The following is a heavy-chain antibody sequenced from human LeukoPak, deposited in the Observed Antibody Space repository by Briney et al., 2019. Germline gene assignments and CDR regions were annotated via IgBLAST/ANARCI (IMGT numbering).Heavy chain of an antibody. V-gene: IGHV3-23*01. J-gene: IGHJ4*02. D-gene: IGHD3-22*01. CDR2: ISGSGGST. CDR3: AKDPTMIVVVIPDY. Sequence: GGSLRLSCAASGFTFSSYAMSWLRQAPGKGLEWVSAISGSGGSTYYADSVKGRFTISRDNSKNTLYLQMNSLRAEDTAVYYCAKDPTMIVVVIPDYWGQGTLVTVSS. CDR1: GFTFSSYA.